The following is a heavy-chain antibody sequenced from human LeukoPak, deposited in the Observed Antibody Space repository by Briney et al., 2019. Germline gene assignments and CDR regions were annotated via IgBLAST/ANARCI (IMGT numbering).Heavy chain of an antibody. Sequence: GGSLRLSCAASGSTFSNYWMHWVRQAPGKGLVWVSRISSEGSHTFYADSVKGRFAMSRDNAKNTLYLQMNSLRVEDTAVYYCARVTGGYNLVDYWGQGTLVTVSS. CDR2: ISSEGSHT. D-gene: IGHD5-24*01. CDR3: ARVTGGYNLVDY. J-gene: IGHJ4*02. CDR1: GSTFSNYW. V-gene: IGHV3-74*01.